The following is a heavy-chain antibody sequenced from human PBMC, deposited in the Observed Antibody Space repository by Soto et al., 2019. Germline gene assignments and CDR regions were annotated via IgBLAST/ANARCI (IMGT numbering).Heavy chain of an antibody. CDR3: ARVNWNYEGAFDI. Sequence: QVQLQESGPGLVKPSQTLSLTCTVSGGSISSGDYYWSWIRQPPGKGLEWIGYIYYSGSTYYNPSLKSRVTISVDTSKNQFSLKLSSVTTADTAVYYCARVNWNYEGAFDIWGQGTMVTVSS. CDR2: IYYSGST. D-gene: IGHD1-7*01. CDR1: GGSISSGDYY. J-gene: IGHJ3*02. V-gene: IGHV4-30-4*01.